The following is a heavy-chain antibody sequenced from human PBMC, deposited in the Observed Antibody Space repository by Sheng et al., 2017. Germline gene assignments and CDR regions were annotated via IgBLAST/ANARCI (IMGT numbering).Heavy chain of an antibody. V-gene: IGHV4-34*01. Sequence: QVQLQQWGAGLLKPSETLSLTCAVYGGSFSGYYWSWIRQPPGKGLEWIGEINHSGSTNYNPSLKSRVTISVDTSKNQFSLKLSSVTAADTAVYYCARGAGGGSTWDYFDYWGQGTLVTVSS. D-gene: IGHD2-15*01. J-gene: IGHJ4*02. CDR1: GGSFSGYY. CDR2: INHSGST. CDR3: ARGAGGGSTWDYFDY.